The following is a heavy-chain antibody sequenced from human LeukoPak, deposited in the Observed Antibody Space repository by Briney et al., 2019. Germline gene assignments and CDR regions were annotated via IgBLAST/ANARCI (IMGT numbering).Heavy chain of an antibody. D-gene: IGHD1-26*01. CDR2: ISVYSGDT. V-gene: IGHV1-18*01. CDR3: ARAGWELQRTTKTRFDY. Sequence: GASVKVSCKASGYTFTNYGVAWVRQAPGQGLDWMGWISVYSGDTNSAQKFLGRVTMTTDTSTTTAYMELRSLTSDDTAVYYCARAGWELQRTTKTRFDYWGQGTLVTVSS. CDR1: GYTFTNYG. J-gene: IGHJ4*02.